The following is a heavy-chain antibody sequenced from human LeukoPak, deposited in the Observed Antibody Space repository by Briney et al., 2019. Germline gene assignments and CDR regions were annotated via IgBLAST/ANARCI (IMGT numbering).Heavy chain of an antibody. CDR1: GYSISSGYY. J-gene: IGHJ3*02. CDR3: ARAYSYGDAFDI. V-gene: IGHV4-38-2*02. D-gene: IGHD5-18*01. CDR2: IYHSGST. Sequence: SETLSLTCTVSGYSISSGYYWGWIRQPPGKGLEWIGSIYHSGSTYYNPSLKSRVTISVDTSKNQFSLKLSSVTAADTAVYYCARAYSYGDAFDIWGQGTMVTVSS.